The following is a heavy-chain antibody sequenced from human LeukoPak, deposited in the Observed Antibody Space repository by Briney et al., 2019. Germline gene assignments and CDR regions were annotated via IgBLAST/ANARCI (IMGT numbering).Heavy chain of an antibody. CDR2: ISTSGNT. Sequence: PGGSLRLSCAASGFTFNRYAMNWVRQAPGKGLEWVSTISTSGNTHYADSVKGRFTISRDNSKNTLYLQMNSLRDEDTAIYHCTKDHDSTGLYQDRDYWGQGTLVTISS. CDR3: TKDHDSTGLYQDRDY. V-gene: IGHV3-23*01. D-gene: IGHD6-19*01. J-gene: IGHJ4*02. CDR1: GFTFNRYA.